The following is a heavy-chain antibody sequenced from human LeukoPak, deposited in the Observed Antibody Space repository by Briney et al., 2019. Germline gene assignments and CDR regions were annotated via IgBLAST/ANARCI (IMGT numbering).Heavy chain of an antibody. J-gene: IGHJ4*02. V-gene: IGHV3-21*04. D-gene: IGHD1-26*01. CDR2: ISSSSSYI. Sequence: GGSLRLSCAASGFTFSSYSMNWVRQAPGKGLEWVSSISSSSSYIYSADSVKGRFTISRDNAKNSLYLQMNSLRAEDRALYYCAKTTSRGGYLIDYWGQGTLVTVSS. CDR3: AKTTSRGGYLIDY. CDR1: GFTFSSYS.